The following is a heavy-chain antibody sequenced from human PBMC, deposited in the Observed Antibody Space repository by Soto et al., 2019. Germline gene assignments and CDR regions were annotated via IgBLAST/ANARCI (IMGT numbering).Heavy chain of an antibody. CDR2: IYYSGST. J-gene: IGHJ5*02. V-gene: IGHV4-59*01. Sequence: SETLSLTCTVSGGSISSYYWSWIRQPPGEGLEWIGYIYYSGSTNYNPSLKSRVTISVDTSKNQFSLKLSSVTAVDTAVYYCARPHGGSSGWDNWFDPWGQGTLVTVS. CDR3: ARPHGGSSGWDNWFDP. CDR1: GGSISSYY. D-gene: IGHD6-25*01.